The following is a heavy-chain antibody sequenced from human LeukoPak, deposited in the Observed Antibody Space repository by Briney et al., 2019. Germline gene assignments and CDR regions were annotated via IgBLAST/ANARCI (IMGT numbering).Heavy chain of an antibody. V-gene: IGHV3-23*01. CDR3: AKEASSSLGYYYGMDV. J-gene: IGHJ6*02. CDR2: ISGGSGKK. D-gene: IGHD3-3*01. Sequence: GGSLRLSCAASGFSLGSFAMSWVRQAPGKGLEWVSTISGGSGKKYYADSVKGRFTISRDNSKNTLYLQMDSLRAEDTAVYYCAKEASSSLGYYYGMDVWGQGTTVTVSS. CDR1: GFSLGSFA.